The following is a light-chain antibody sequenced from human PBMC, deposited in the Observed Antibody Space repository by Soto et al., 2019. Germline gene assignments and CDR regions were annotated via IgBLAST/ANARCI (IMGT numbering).Light chain of an antibody. J-gene: IGLJ1*01. CDR1: SSDVGGYNS. Sequence: QSVRSQPASVSGSPGQSITISCTGTSSDVGGYNSLSWYQQHPGKVPKLMIYDVNNRPSGVSYRFSGSKSGNTASLTISGLQAEDEADYYCSSLTTSSTYVFGSGTKVTVL. V-gene: IGLV2-14*01. CDR2: DVN. CDR3: SSLTTSSTYV.